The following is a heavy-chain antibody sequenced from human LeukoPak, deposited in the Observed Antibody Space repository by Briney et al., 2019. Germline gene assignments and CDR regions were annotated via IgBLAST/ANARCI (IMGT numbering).Heavy chain of an antibody. CDR3: AESRTGLDAFDI. CDR2: INPNSGGT. CDR1: GYTFTGYY. J-gene: IGHJ3*02. D-gene: IGHD3/OR15-3a*01. V-gene: IGHV1-2*06. Sequence: ASVKVSCKASGYTFTGYYMHWVRQAPGQGLEWMGRINPNSGGTNYAQKFQGRVTMTRDTSISTAYMELSRLRSDDTAVYYCAESRTGLDAFDIWGQGTMVTVSS.